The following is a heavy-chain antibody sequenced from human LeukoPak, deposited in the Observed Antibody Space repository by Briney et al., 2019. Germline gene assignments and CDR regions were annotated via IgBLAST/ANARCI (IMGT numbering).Heavy chain of an antibody. D-gene: IGHD4-17*01. CDR2: INDSGRR. CDR1: GGSFSGYY. CDR3: ARTYGDYSLAFDY. J-gene: IGHJ4*02. V-gene: IGHV4-34*01. Sequence: SETLSLTCAVYGGSFSGYYWSWIRQTPGKGLEWIGEINDSGRRNYNPSLKSRVTISVDTSKNQVSLKLTSVTAADTAVYYCARTYGDYSLAFDYWGQGTLVTVSS.